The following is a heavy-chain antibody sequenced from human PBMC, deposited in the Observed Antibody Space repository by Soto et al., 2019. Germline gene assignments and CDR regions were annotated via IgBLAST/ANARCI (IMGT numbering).Heavy chain of an antibody. CDR3: ARDTFSGDCSSTSCYTHNGFDP. CDR2: IYHSGST. D-gene: IGHD2-2*02. V-gene: IGHV4-4*02. J-gene: IGHJ5*02. CDR1: GGSISSSDW. Sequence: PSESMSLTCAVSGGSISSSDWWSWVRQPPGKGLEWIGEIYHSGSTNYNPALKSRVTISVDKSKNQFSLKLSSVTAADTAVYYCARDTFSGDCSSTSCYTHNGFDPWGQGTLVTVSS.